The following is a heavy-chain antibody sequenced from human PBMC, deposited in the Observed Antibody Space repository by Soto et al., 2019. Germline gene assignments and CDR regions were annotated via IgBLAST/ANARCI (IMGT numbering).Heavy chain of an antibody. CDR3: ARPTTVIYFDY. V-gene: IGHV3-23*01. D-gene: IGHD4-17*01. CDR1: GLTFSTYV. CDR2: ISGSGGTT. J-gene: IGHJ4*02. Sequence: EVQLLESGGGLVQPGGSLRLSCAASGLTFSTYVMSWVRQAPGKGLEWVSAISGSGGTTYYADSVKGRFTISRDNSQNTLYLQMNSLRAEDTAVYYCARPTTVIYFDYWGQGTLVTVSS.